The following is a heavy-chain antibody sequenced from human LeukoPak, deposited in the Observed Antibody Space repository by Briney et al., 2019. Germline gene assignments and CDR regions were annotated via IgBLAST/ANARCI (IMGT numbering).Heavy chain of an antibody. CDR3: ARDPGCSGGSCYYLGGWFDP. J-gene: IGHJ5*02. V-gene: IGHV3-23*01. D-gene: IGHD2-15*01. Sequence: PGGTLRLSCAASGFTFSSYGMSWVRQPPGKGLEWVSAISGSGGSTYYADSVKGRFTISRDNAKNSLYLQMNSLRAEDTAVYYCARDPGCSGGSCYYLGGWFDPWGQGTLVTVSS. CDR1: GFTFSSYG. CDR2: ISGSGGST.